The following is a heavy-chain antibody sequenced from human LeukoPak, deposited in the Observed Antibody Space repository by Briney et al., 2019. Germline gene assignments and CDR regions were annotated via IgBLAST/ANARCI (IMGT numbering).Heavy chain of an antibody. J-gene: IGHJ6*02. CDR3: ARIGAPKAAGVKYYYYGMDV. CDR1: GYTFTCYG. Sequence: GASVKVSCKASGYTFTCYGISWVRQAPGQGLEWMGWISAYNGNTNYAQKLQGRVTMTTDTSTSTAYMELRSLRSDDTAVYYCARIGAPKAAGVKYYYYGMDVWGQGTTVTVSS. V-gene: IGHV1-18*01. D-gene: IGHD6-13*01. CDR2: ISAYNGNT.